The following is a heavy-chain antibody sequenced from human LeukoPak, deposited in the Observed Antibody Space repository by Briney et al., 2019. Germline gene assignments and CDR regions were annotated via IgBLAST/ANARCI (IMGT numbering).Heavy chain of an antibody. Sequence: GGSLRLSCAASRFSFSSYGMHWVRQAPGKGLEWVAYLQYDRTNVQYADSVRGRFTISRDNSKNILYLQMNSLRGEDTAVYYCAKDRCSNGIGCLYYYVDVWGKGTTVTISS. D-gene: IGHD2-8*01. J-gene: IGHJ6*03. V-gene: IGHV3-30*02. CDR3: AKDRCSNGIGCLYYYVDV. CDR2: LQYDRTNV. CDR1: RFSFSSYG.